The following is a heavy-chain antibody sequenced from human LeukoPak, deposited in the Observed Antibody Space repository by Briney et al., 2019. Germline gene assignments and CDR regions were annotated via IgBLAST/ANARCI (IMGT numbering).Heavy chain of an antibody. CDR3: ASRIVGATTGDY. CDR2: IYHSGST. J-gene: IGHJ4*02. D-gene: IGHD1-26*01. CDR1: GYSISSGYY. V-gene: IGHV4-38-2*02. Sequence: SETLSLTCTVSGYSISSGYYWGWIRQPAGKGLEWIGSIYHSGSTYYNPSLKSRVTISVDTSKNQFSLKLSSVTAADTAVYYCASRIVGATTGDYWGQGTLVTVSS.